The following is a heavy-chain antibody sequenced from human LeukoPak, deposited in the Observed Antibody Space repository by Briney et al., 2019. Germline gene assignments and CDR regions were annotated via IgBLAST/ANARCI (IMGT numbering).Heavy chain of an antibody. D-gene: IGHD6-13*01. CDR1: GGTFSSYA. Sequence: SVKVSCKASGGTFSSYAISWVRQAPGQGLEWMGGIIPIFGTANYAQKFQGRVRITADESTSTAYMELSSLRSEDTAVYYCAGVIAAAAYYYYYGMDVWGQGTTVTVSS. J-gene: IGHJ6*02. CDR2: IIPIFGTA. V-gene: IGHV1-69*13. CDR3: AGVIAAAAYYYYYGMDV.